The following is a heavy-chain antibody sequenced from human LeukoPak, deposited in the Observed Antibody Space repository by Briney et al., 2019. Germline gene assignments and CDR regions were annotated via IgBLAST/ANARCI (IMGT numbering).Heavy chain of an antibody. Sequence: PGRSLRLSCTASGFTFGDYAMSWIRQAPGKGLEWVSAISSSGGSTYYADSVKGRFTISRDNSKNTLYLQMNSLRAEDTAVYYCLFQAVAVGYWGQGTLVTVSS. CDR2: ISSSGGST. J-gene: IGHJ4*02. CDR3: LFQAVAVGY. V-gene: IGHV3-23*01. D-gene: IGHD6-19*01. CDR1: GFTFGDYA.